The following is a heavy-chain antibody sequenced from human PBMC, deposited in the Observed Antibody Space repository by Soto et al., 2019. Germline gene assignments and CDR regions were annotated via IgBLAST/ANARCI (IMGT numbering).Heavy chain of an antibody. CDR2: INHSGST. V-gene: IGHV4-34*01. CDR1: GGSFSGYY. CDR3: ANLHYGSRSYYNDY. J-gene: IGHJ4*02. Sequence: SETLSLTCAVYGGSFSGYYWSWIRQPPGKGLEWIGEINHSGSTNYNPSLKSRVTISVDTSKNQFSLKLSSVTAADTAVYYCANLHYGSRSYYNDYWGQGTLVTVSS. D-gene: IGHD3-10*01.